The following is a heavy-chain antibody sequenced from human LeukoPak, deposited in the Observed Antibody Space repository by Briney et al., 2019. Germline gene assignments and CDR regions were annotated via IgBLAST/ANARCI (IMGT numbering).Heavy chain of an antibody. CDR3: ARDRSLGIIDY. CDR1: GDSISSYY. CDR2: IYYSGST. D-gene: IGHD3-16*01. V-gene: IGHV4-59*01. J-gene: IGHJ4*02. Sequence: SETLSLTCIVSGDSISSYYWSWIRQPPGKGLEWIGYIYYSGSTNYNPSLKSRVTISVDASKNHFSLKLSSVTAADTAVYYCARDRSLGIIDYWGQGTLSPSPQ.